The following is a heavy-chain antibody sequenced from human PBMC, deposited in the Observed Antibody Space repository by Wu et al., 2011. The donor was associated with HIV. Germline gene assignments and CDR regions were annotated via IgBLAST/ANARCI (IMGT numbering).Heavy chain of an antibody. J-gene: IGHJ4*02. Sequence: QVQLVQSGAEVKKPGASVKVSCKASGYSFTSYGISWVRQAPGQGLEWMGRISAYNGNRHYVQKFEGRVTMTTDTSTSTAYMDLRSLTSDDTAVYYCARDLGGADFDYWGQGTLVHRLL. CDR3: ARDLGGADFDY. CDR1: GYSFTSYG. D-gene: IGHD1-26*01. V-gene: IGHV1-18*01. CDR2: ISAYNGNR.